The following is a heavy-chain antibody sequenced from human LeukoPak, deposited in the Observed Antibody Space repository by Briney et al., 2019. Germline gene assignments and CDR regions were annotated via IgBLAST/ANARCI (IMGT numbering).Heavy chain of an antibody. Sequence: ASVKVSCKASGYTFIDYYIHWVRQAPGQGLEWMGWINPNSGGTNFAQKFQGWVTMTWDTSISTAYMGLTRVRSDDTAVYYCATSHYYDSGGYYFIPFDYWGQGTLVTVPS. CDR2: INPNSGGT. V-gene: IGHV1-2*04. CDR1: GYTFIDYY. D-gene: IGHD3-22*01. CDR3: ATSHYYDSGGYYFIPFDY. J-gene: IGHJ4*02.